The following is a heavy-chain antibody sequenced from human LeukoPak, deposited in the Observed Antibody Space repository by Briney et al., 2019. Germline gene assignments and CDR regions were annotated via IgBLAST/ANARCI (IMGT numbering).Heavy chain of an antibody. Sequence: GGSLRLSCAASGFTVSSNYMSWVRQAPGKGLEWVSVIYSGGSTYYADSVKGRFTISRDNSKNTLYLQMNSLRAEDTAVYYCAKDLDYPTGKDYWGQGTLVTVSS. J-gene: IGHJ4*02. D-gene: IGHD5-12*01. CDR2: IYSGGST. CDR3: AKDLDYPTGKDY. CDR1: GFTVSSNY. V-gene: IGHV3-53*01.